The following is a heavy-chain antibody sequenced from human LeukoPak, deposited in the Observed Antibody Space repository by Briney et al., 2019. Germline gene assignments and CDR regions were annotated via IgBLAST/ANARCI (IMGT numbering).Heavy chain of an antibody. V-gene: IGHV4-59*01. CDR2: IYYSGST. CDR1: GGSISSYY. J-gene: IGHJ6*02. D-gene: IGHD3-10*01. CDR3: ARGPAMVRGVDI. Sequence: PSETLSLTCTASGGSISSYYWSWIRQPPGKGLEWIGYIYYSGSTNYNPSLKSRVTISVDTSKNQFSLKLSSVTAADTAVYYCARGPAMVRGVDIWGQGTTVTVSS.